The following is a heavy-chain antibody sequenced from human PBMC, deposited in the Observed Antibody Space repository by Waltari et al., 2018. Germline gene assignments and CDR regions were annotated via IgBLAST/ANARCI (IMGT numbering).Heavy chain of an antibody. J-gene: IGHJ3*02. CDR2: IYYSGST. Sequence: QVQLQESGPGLVKPSETLSLTCTVSGGSISSYYWSWIRQLPGKGLEWIGYIYYSGSTNYNPSLKSRVTISVDTSKNQFSLKLSSVTAADTAVYYCARVMRYYDSGDAFDIWGQGTMVTVSS. CDR3: ARVMRYYDSGDAFDI. D-gene: IGHD3-22*01. CDR1: GGSISSYY. V-gene: IGHV4-59*01.